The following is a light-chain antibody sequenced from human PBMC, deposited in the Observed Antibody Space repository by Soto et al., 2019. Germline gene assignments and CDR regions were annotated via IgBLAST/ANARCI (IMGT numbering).Light chain of an antibody. J-gene: IGKJ5*01. CDR1: QSIGSW. CDR3: QQSETYPLT. Sequence: DIQMTQSPSTLSASVGDRLPITSRASQSIGSWLAWYQQKPGKAPRLLIYDASSLESGVPSRFSGSGSGTEFTLTISSLQPDDSATYYCQQSETYPLTFGQGTRLEIK. CDR2: DAS. V-gene: IGKV1-5*01.